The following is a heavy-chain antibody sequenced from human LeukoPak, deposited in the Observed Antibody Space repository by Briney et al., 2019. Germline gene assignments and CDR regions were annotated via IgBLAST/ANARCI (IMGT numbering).Heavy chain of an antibody. V-gene: IGHV1-8*01. D-gene: IGHD5-12*01. CDR3: ARGGGVATYHY. CDR2: MYPNSGNT. J-gene: IGHJ4*02. CDR1: GYTFTSYD. Sequence: ASVKVSCKASGYTFTSYDINWVRQATGQGLEWMGWMYPNSGNTGYAQKFQGRVTMTRNTSINTAYMELSRLRSGDTAVYYCARGGGVATYHYWGQGTLVTVSS.